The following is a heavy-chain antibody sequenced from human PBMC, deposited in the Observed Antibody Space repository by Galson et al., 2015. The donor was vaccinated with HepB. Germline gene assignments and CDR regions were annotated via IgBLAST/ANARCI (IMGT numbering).Heavy chain of an antibody. D-gene: IGHD2-15*01. Sequence: QSGAEVKKTGESLKISCKGSGYSFINYWIGWVRQKPGKGLESMGFTYPGDSDTRYSPSFQGQVTISADKSIKTAYLQWNSLRASDTAIYYCARHDRSSQSGVFDIWGPGTVVTVSS. CDR3: ARHDRSSQSGVFDI. CDR1: GYSFINYW. J-gene: IGHJ3*02. V-gene: IGHV5-51*01. CDR2: TYPGDSDT.